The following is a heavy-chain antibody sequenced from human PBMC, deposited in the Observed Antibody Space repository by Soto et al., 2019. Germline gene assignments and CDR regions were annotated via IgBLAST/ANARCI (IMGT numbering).Heavy chain of an antibody. CDR1: GGTFNSFA. CDR3: ARDQGLYVHTGMVIDYYGMDV. V-gene: IGHV1-69*01. D-gene: IGHD5-18*01. J-gene: IGHJ6*02. Sequence: QVQLVQSGAEAKKPGSSVKVSCNTSGGTFNSFAISWVRQAPGQGLEWMGGVIPNFETTYYAQKFQGRLTIAADESTATAYMELSSLRSEDTAVYYCARDQGLYVHTGMVIDYYGMDVWGQGTTVTVSS. CDR2: VIPNFETT.